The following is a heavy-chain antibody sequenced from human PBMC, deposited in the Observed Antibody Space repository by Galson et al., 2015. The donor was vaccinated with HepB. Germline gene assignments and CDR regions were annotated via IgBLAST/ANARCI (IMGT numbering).Heavy chain of an antibody. CDR1: GFTFSSYS. Sequence: SLRLSCAASGFTFSSYSMNWVRQAPGKGLEWVSYISSSSSTIYYADSVKGRFTISRDNAKNSLYLQMNSLRAEDTAVYYCARDRMTTVTRTYYYYMDVWGKGTTVTVSS. V-gene: IGHV3-48*01. J-gene: IGHJ6*03. CDR2: ISSSSSTI. CDR3: ARDRMTTVTRTYYYYMDV. D-gene: IGHD4-17*01.